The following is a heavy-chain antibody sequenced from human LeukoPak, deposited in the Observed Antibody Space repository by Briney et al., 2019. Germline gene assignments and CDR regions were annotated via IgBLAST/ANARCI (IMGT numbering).Heavy chain of an antibody. J-gene: IGHJ4*02. CDR2: ITGTSTKT. D-gene: IGHD1-20*01. V-gene: IGHV3-23*01. CDR3: ASSGAPYNWNSPFDY. CDR1: GFTFSSYA. Sequence: GSLRLSCAASGFTFSSYAMSWVRQAPGKGLDWVSSITGTSTKTHYADSVKGRFTISRDNSKNTLYLQMTSLRPEDTAVYYCASSGAPYNWNSPFDYWGQGTLVTVSS.